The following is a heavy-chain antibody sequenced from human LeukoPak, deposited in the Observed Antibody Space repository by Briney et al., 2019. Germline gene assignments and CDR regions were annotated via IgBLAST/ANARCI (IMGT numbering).Heavy chain of an antibody. V-gene: IGHV3-30*03. Sequence: PGRSLRLSCAASGFTFSSYGMHWVRQAPGKGLEWVAVISYDGSNKYYADSVKGRFTISRDNSKNTLYLQMNSLRAEDTAVYYCAGDCSSTSCYFADPDYWGQGTLVTVSS. CDR2: ISYDGSNK. D-gene: IGHD2-2*01. CDR3: AGDCSSTSCYFADPDY. CDR1: GFTFSSYG. J-gene: IGHJ4*02.